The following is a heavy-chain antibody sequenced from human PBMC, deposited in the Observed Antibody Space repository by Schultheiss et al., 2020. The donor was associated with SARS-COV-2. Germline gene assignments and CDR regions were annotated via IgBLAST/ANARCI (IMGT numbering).Heavy chain of an antibody. Sequence: SETLSLTCADYGGSFSGYYWSWIRQPPGKGLEWIGEIDHSGSTYYNPSLKGRVTISEDTSKAQISLKLSSVTAADTAVYYCARGGRAVVIAIRRVGLWFDPWGQGTLVTVSS. CDR3: ARGGRAVVIAIRRVGLWFDP. CDR1: GGSFSGYY. J-gene: IGHJ5*02. CDR2: IDHSGST. D-gene: IGHD2-21*01. V-gene: IGHV4-34*01.